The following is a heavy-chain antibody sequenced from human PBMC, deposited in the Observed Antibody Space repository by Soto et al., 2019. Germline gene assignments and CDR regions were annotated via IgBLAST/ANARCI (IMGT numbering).Heavy chain of an antibody. CDR2: TRNKANNFTT. Sequence: EVQLVESGGGSVQPGGSLRLCCVVSGFTISDHYMDWVRQAPGKGLEWVGRTRNKANNFTTEYAASVKGRFSVSRDDSKNSLYLQMNSLKTDDTAIYYCAIAGGGYRYFDCWGQGILVTVSS. CDR3: AIAGGGYRYFDC. V-gene: IGHV3-72*01. J-gene: IGHJ4*02. CDR1: GFTISDHY. D-gene: IGHD3-22*01.